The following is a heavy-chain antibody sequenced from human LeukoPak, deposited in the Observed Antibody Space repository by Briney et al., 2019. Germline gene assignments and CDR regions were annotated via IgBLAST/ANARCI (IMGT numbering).Heavy chain of an antibody. CDR3: AKDLAIVATIRY. D-gene: IGHD5-12*01. CDR2: IWYDGSNK. V-gene: IGHV3-33*06. Sequence: GGSLRLSCAASGFTFSSYGMHWVRQAPGKGLEWVAVIWYDGSNKYYADSVKGRFTISRDNSKNTLYLQMNSLRAEDTAVYYCAKDLAIVATIRYWGQGTLVTVSS. J-gene: IGHJ4*02. CDR1: GFTFSSYG.